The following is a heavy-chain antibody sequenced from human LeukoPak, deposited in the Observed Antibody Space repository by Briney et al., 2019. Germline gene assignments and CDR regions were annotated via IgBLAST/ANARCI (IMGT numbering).Heavy chain of an antibody. D-gene: IGHD1-26*01. CDR2: ISWNSGSI. V-gene: IGHV3-9*01. CDR3: AKALVGATHDAYDI. CDR1: GFMFDDYA. J-gene: IGHJ3*02. Sequence: GGSLRLSCAVSGFMFDDYAMHWVRQAPGKGLEWVSGISWNSGSIGYGDSVNGRFSISRDNAKKSLYLQMNGLRVEDTALYYCAKALVGATHDAYDIWGQGTMVTVSS.